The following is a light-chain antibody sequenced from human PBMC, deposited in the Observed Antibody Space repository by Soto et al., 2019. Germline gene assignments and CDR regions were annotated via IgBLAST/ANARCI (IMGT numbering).Light chain of an antibody. CDR3: QQYTARHPWT. CDR1: HHVATN. Sequence: EIVMTQSPVTLSVSPGERATLSCRASHHVATNLAWYQQKPGQAPRLLIYGASTRATGISARCIGSGAGTECTLTVGSLQSDDFAVYCCQQYTARHPWTLRRGTMV. J-gene: IGKJ1*01. CDR2: GAS. V-gene: IGKV3-15*01.